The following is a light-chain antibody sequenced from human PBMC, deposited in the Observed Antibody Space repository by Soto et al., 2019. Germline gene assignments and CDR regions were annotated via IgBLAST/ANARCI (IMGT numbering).Light chain of an antibody. CDR2: QDS. J-gene: IGLJ2*01. CDR3: QAWDSSTAV. V-gene: IGLV3-1*01. CDR1: KLGDKY. Sequence: SSELTQPPSVSVSPGQTASITCSGDKLGDKYACWYQQKPGQSPVLVIYQDSKRPSGIPERFSGSNSGNTATLTISGTQAMDEADYYCQAWDSSTAVFGGETKVTVL.